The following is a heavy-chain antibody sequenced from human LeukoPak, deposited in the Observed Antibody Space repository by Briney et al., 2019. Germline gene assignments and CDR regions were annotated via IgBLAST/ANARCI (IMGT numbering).Heavy chain of an antibody. CDR2: INPNSGGT. J-gene: IGHJ4*02. CDR3: ASAAGYSYGYGLDY. D-gene: IGHD5-18*01. CDR1: GYTFTGYY. Sequence: ASVKVSCKASGYTFTGYYMHWVRQAPGQGLEWMGWINPNSGGTNYAQKFQGRVTMTRNTSISTAYMELSSLRSEDTAVYYCASAAGYSYGYGLDYWGQGTLVTVSS. V-gene: IGHV1-2*02.